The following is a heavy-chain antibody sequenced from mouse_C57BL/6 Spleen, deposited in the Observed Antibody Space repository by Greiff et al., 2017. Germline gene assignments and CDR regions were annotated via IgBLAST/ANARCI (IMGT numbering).Heavy chain of an antibody. V-gene: IGHV1-64*01. J-gene: IGHJ3*01. Sequence: QVQLQQPGAELVKPGASVKLSCKASGYTFTSYWMHWVKQRPGQGLEWIGMIHPNSGSTNYNEKFKSKATLTVDNSSSTAYMQLSSLTSEDSAVYYCARSGGNYDWFAYWGQGTLVTVSA. CDR3: ARSGGNYDWFAY. CDR2: IHPNSGST. CDR1: GYTFTSYW. D-gene: IGHD2-1*01.